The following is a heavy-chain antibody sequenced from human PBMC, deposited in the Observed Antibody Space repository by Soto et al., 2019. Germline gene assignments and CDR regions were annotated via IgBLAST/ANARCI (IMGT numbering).Heavy chain of an antibody. V-gene: IGHV3-23*01. CDR1: GFTFSGYA. J-gene: IGHJ4*02. CDR2: TSGRGGST. CDR3: AKDGGYGSGSYYSDD. Sequence: EVQLLESGGGLVQPGGSLRLSCAASGFTFSGYAMSWVRQAPGKGLEWVSTTSGRGGSTYYADSVKGRFTISRDNSKNTFYLQMNSLRAEDMAVYYCAKDGGYGSGSYYSDDWGQGTLVTVSS. D-gene: IGHD3-10*01.